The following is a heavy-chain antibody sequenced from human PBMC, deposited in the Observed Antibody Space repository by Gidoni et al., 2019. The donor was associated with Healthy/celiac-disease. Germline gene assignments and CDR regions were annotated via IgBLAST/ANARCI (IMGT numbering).Heavy chain of an antibody. Sequence: QVQLQESGPGLVKPPETLSLTCAVYGSSISSGYYWGWIRQPPGTGLEWIGSIYHSGSTYYNPSLKSRVTISVDTSKNQFSRKLSSVTAADTAVYYCARDPSITGTGDYWGQGTLVTVSS. D-gene: IGHD1-7*01. CDR3: ARDPSITGTGDY. V-gene: IGHV4-38-2*02. CDR2: IYHSGST. CDR1: GSSISSGYY. J-gene: IGHJ4*02.